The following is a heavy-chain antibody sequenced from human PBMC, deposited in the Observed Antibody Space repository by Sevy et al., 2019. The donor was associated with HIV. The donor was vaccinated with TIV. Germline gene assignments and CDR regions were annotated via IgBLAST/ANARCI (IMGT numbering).Heavy chain of an antibody. Sequence: GGSLRLSCVASGFTYSMNWVRQAPGKGVEWVSYISDSSATIHYADSVKGRFTISRDNAKNSLYLQMNTLRAEDTAVYYCARQRGGYERLYYFDSWGQGTLVTVSS. CDR1: GFTYS. D-gene: IGHD5-12*01. CDR3: ARQRGGYERLYYFDS. V-gene: IGHV3-48*01. J-gene: IGHJ4*02. CDR2: ISDSSATI.